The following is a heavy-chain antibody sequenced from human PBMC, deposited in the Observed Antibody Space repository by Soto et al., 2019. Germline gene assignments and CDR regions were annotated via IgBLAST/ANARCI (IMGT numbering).Heavy chain of an antibody. D-gene: IGHD1-26*01. CDR2: IHGGGST. Sequence: SETLSLTCSVSDGSLSSGGYYWSWIRQPPGKGLEWIGFIHGGGSTLYSPSLKSRLTISIETSERQFSLKLSSVTAADTAVYYCARDMHAGFTHYFDPWGQGTLVTVS. CDR1: DGSLSSGGYY. V-gene: IGHV4-31*03. CDR3: ARDMHAGFTHYFDP. J-gene: IGHJ5*02.